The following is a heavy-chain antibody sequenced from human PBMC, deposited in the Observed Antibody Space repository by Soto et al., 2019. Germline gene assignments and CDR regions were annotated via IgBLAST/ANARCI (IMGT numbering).Heavy chain of an antibody. J-gene: IGHJ6*03. Sequence: GESLKISCKGSGYSFTSYWIGWVRQMPGKGLEWMGIIYPGDSDTRYSPSFQGQVTISADKSISTAYLQLSSLKASDTAMYYCARLLRFEEVKEFYYMDVWGKGTTVTVSS. CDR3: ARLLRFEEVKEFYYMDV. CDR1: GYSFTSYW. D-gene: IGHD3-9*01. V-gene: IGHV5-51*01. CDR2: IYPGDSDT.